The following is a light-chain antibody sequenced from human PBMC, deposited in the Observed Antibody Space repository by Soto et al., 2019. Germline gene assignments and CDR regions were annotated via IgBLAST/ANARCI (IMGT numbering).Light chain of an antibody. CDR1: HSISTW. Sequence: DIQMTQSPSTLSASVGDRVTITCRASHSISTWLAWYQQKPGKAPKLLIYDASSLETGVPSRFSGSGSGTEFTLTISSLQHDDFATYYCQQYNRYPYTFGQGTKLEIK. CDR3: QQYNRYPYT. J-gene: IGKJ2*01. V-gene: IGKV1-5*01. CDR2: DAS.